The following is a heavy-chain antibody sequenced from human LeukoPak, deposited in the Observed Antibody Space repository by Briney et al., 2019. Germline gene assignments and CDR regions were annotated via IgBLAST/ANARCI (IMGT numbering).Heavy chain of an antibody. D-gene: IGHD6-19*01. CDR2: ISWNSDSI. Sequence: GGSLRLSCAASGLTFHDCAMHWVRQAPGKGLEWLSGISWNSDSIGYADSVKGRFTISRDNAKKSLYLQMNSLRAEDTALYYCAKDIGGAVAGTVDYWGQGTLVTVSS. CDR3: AKDIGGAVAGTVDY. J-gene: IGHJ4*02. CDR1: GLTFHDCA. V-gene: IGHV3-9*01.